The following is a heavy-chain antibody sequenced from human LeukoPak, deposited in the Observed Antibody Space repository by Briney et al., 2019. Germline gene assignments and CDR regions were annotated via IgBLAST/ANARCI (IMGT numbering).Heavy chain of an antibody. CDR3: ATPSRGPCSSTSCYSDDAFDI. J-gene: IGHJ3*02. Sequence: ASVKVSCMASGYTFTGYYMHWVRQAPGQGLEWMGWINPNSGGTNYAQKFQGRVTMTRDTSISTAYMELSRLRSDDTAVYYCATPSRGPCSSTSCYSDDAFDIWGQGTMVTVSS. CDR2: INPNSGGT. CDR1: GYTFTGYY. V-gene: IGHV1-2*02. D-gene: IGHD2-2*02.